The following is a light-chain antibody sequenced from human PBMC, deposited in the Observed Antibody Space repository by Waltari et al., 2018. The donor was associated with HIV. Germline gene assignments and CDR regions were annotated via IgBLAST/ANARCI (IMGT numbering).Light chain of an antibody. CDR2: INSDGYH. V-gene: IGLV4-69*01. CDR3: QTWGTGIQDVI. J-gene: IGLJ2*01. Sequence: QLVLTQSPSASDSLGASVTLTCTLSSGHSHYAIAWYQQKPQRGPRFLIKINSDGYHTKGDGIPDRFSGSNSGAERSLIISSLQSEDEADYYCQTWGTGIQDVIFGGGTRLTVL. CDR1: SGHSHYA.